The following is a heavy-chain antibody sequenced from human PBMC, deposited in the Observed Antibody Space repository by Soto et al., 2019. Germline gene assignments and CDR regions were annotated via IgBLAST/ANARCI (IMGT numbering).Heavy chain of an antibody. V-gene: IGHV3-7*04. CDR2: IKQDGSQK. CDR1: GCNFISYW. CDR3: ARGDYYDSSGPFSDAFDI. Sequence: GGSLRVSCTAAGCNFISYWMSWVRQAPGKGLECVANIKQDGSQKWYVDSVKGRFTVSRDNVKNSLFLQMNSLRAEDTAVYYCARGDYYDSSGPFSDAFDIWGQGTMVTVSS. J-gene: IGHJ3*02. D-gene: IGHD3-22*01.